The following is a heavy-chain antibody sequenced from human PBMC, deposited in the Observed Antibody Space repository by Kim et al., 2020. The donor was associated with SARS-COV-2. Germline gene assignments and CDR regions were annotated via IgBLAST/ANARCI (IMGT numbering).Heavy chain of an antibody. D-gene: IGHD1-1*01. CDR3: ARVFREYNWNDVTYGMDV. Sequence: GGSLRLSCVASGFIFSSYDMNWVRQAPGKGLEWVSSMSSSSSYRYYADSVKGRFTISRDNAKKLIYLQMNSLRAEDTAVYYCARVFREYNWNDVTYGMDVWGQGTTVLVSS. J-gene: IGHJ6*02. CDR1: GFIFSSYD. CDR2: MSSSSSYR. V-gene: IGHV3-21*01.